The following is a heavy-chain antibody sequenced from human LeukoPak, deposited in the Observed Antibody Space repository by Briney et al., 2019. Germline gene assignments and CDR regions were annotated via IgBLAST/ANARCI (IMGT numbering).Heavy chain of an antibody. CDR3: ARTFLDAFDI. CDR1: GYTFTGYY. J-gene: IGHJ3*02. V-gene: IGHV1-2*02. Sequence: ASVKVSCKASGYTFTGYYMHWLRQAPGQGLEWMGWINPNSGGTNYAQKFQGRVTMTRDTSISTAYVDLSRLRYDDTAVYYCARTFLDAFDIWGQGTMVTVSS. CDR2: INPNSGGT. D-gene: IGHD2/OR15-2a*01.